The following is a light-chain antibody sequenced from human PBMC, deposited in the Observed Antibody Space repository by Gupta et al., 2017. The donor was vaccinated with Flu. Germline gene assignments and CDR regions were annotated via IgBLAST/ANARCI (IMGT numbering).Light chain of an antibody. V-gene: IGLV2-14*01. CDR3: SSYTNINTLV. J-gene: IGLJ3*02. CDR2: EVT. Sequence: QSALTQPASVSGSPGQSITISCTGTSSDVGGYHFVSWYQQHPGKAPKLMIFEVTNRPSGVSNRFSGSKSGNTASLTISGLQPEDEADYYCSSYTNINTLVFGGGTRLTVL. CDR1: SSDVGGYHF.